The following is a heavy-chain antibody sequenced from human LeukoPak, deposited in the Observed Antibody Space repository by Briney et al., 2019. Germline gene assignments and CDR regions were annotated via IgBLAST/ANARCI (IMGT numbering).Heavy chain of an antibody. CDR3: ATQHSGSYYFDY. Sequence: ASVKVSCKASGYTFTSYGISWVRQAPGQGLEWMGRISAYNGNTNYAQKLQGRVTMTTDTSTSTAYMELRSLRSDDTAVYYCATQHSGSYYFDYWGQGTLVTVSS. J-gene: IGHJ4*02. CDR2: ISAYNGNT. CDR1: GYTFTSYG. V-gene: IGHV1-18*01. D-gene: IGHD1-26*01.